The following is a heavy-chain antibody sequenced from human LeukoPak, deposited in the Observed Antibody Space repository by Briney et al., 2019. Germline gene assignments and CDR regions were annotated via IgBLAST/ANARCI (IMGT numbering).Heavy chain of an antibody. Sequence: GASVKVSCKASGYTFTGYYMHWVRQAPGQGLEWMGWINPNSGGTNYAQKFQGRVTMTRDTSISTAYMELSRLRSDDTAVYYCARGLPTSLPWPRFVVVPAASFAFSYWGQGTLVTVSS. D-gene: IGHD2-2*01. V-gene: IGHV1-2*02. CDR2: INPNSGGT. CDR1: GYTFTGYY. J-gene: IGHJ4*02. CDR3: ARGLPTSLPWPRFVVVPAASFAFSY.